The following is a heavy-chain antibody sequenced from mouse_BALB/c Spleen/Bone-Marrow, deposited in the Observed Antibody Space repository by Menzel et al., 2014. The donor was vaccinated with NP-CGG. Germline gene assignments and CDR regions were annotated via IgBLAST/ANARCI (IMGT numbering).Heavy chain of an antibody. J-gene: IGHJ2*01. CDR3: ARSRDVGYFDY. Sequence: EVKLVESGPELVKPGASVKVSCKASGYAFTSYNMFWVKQSHGKSLEWIGYIDPYNGGTSYNQKFKGKATLTVDKSSSTAYMHLSSLTSEDFAVYYCARSRDVGYFDYWGQGTTLTVSS. V-gene: IGHV1S135*01. CDR2: IDPYNGGT. D-gene: IGHD3-3*01. CDR1: GYAFTSYN.